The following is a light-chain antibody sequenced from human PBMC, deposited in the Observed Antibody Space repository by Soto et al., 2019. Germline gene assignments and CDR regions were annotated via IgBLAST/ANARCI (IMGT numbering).Light chain of an antibody. Sequence: EIVLTQSPATLSLSPGERATLSCRASQSVSSYLAWYQQKPGQAPRLLIYDASSRATGIPARFSGSGSGTDFTLTSSSLEPEDFAVYYCQQRSNWPPLTVGGGTKVELK. CDR2: DAS. J-gene: IGKJ4*01. CDR3: QQRSNWPPLT. CDR1: QSVSSY. V-gene: IGKV3-11*01.